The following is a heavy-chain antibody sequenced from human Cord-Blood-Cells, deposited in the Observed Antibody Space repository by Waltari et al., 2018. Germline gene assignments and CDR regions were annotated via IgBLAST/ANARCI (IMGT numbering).Heavy chain of an antibody. D-gene: IGHD2-21*02. CDR3: TTVDYCGGDCYYFDD. CDR2: NKSKTDGGTT. Sequence: EVQLVESGGGLVKPGGSLRLSCAAYGLTVSNAWMSLVRPAPGTGLEWVGRNKSKTDGGTTDYAAPVKGRFTISRDDSKNTLYLQMNSLKTEDTAVYYCTTVDYCGGDCYYFDDWGQGTLVTVSS. V-gene: IGHV3-15*01. J-gene: IGHJ4*02. CDR1: GLTVSNAW.